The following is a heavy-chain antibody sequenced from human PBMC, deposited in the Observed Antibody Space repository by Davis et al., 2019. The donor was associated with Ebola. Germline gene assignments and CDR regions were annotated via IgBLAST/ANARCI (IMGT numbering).Heavy chain of an antibody. D-gene: IGHD6-13*01. CDR2: INAGNGNT. Sequence: ASVKVSCKASGYTFTSYAMHWVRQAPGQRLEWMGWINAGNGNTKYSQKFQGRVTITRDTSASTAYMELSSLRSEDTAVYYCARISLPYSSSWYLDYWGQGTLVTVSS. CDR1: GYTFTSYA. J-gene: IGHJ4*02. V-gene: IGHV1-3*01. CDR3: ARISLPYSSSWYLDY.